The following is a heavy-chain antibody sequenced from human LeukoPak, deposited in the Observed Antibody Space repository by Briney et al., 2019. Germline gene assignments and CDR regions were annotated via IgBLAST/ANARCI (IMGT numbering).Heavy chain of an antibody. V-gene: IGHV3-43D*03. Sequence: PGGSLRLSCAASGFTFDDYAMHWVRQAPGKGLEWVSLISWEGGSTYYADSVKGRFTVSRDNVENSLYLQMNSLRAEDTAVYYCARDGSGYSGYDSFDYWGQGTLVTVSS. J-gene: IGHJ4*02. D-gene: IGHD5-12*01. CDR1: GFTFDDYA. CDR2: ISWEGGST. CDR3: ARDGSGYSGYDSFDY.